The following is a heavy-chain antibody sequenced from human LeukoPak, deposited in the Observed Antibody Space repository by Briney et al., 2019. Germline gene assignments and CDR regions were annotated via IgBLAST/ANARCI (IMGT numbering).Heavy chain of an antibody. Sequence: PGGSLRLSCAASGFTFSSYWMSWVRQAPGKGLEWVANIKQDGSEKYYVDSVKGRFTISRDNAKNSLYLQMNSLRAEDTAVYYCARGEGSRWPMEHFDYWGQGTLVTVSS. D-gene: IGHD6-13*01. CDR3: ARGEGSRWPMEHFDY. J-gene: IGHJ4*02. CDR2: IKQDGSEK. V-gene: IGHV3-7*01. CDR1: GFTFSSYW.